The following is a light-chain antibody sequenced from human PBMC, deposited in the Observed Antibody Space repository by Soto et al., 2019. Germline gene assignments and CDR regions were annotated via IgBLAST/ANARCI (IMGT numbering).Light chain of an antibody. Sequence: LVLTQSAGTLSLSQGERATLSCRASQSVSSSYLAWYQQKPGQAPRLLIYGASSRATGIPDRFSGSGSGTDFTLTISSLEPEDFAVYYCQQRSNWPITFGQRTRLEI. CDR1: QSVSSSY. CDR2: GAS. CDR3: QQRSNWPIT. V-gene: IGKV3D-20*02. J-gene: IGKJ5*01.